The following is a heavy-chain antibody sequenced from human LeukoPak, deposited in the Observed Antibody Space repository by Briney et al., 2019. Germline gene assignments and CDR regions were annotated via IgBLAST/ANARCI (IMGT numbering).Heavy chain of an antibody. Sequence: PSETLSLTCTVSGGSISSGDYYWSWIRQPPGEGLEWIGYIYYSGSTYYNPSLKSRVTISVDTPKNQFSLKLSSVTAADTAVYYCAREPYDFWSGYHVWYFDLWSRGTLVTVSS. CDR2: IYYSGST. V-gene: IGHV4-30-4*01. J-gene: IGHJ2*01. CDR1: GGSISSGDYY. D-gene: IGHD3-3*01. CDR3: AREPYDFWSGYHVWYFDL.